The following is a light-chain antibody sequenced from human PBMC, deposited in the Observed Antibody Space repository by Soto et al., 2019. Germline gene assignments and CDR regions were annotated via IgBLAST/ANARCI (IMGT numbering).Light chain of an antibody. CDR3: AAWDDSLNGFYA. Sequence: SALPQPPSASGTPGQRVTISCSGSSSNIGSNTVNWYQQLPGTAPKLLMYSNNQRPSGVPDRFSGSKSGTSASLAISGLQSEDEADYYCAAWDDSLNGFYAFGTGTKVTVL. CDR1: SSNIGSNT. J-gene: IGLJ1*01. V-gene: IGLV1-44*01. CDR2: SNN.